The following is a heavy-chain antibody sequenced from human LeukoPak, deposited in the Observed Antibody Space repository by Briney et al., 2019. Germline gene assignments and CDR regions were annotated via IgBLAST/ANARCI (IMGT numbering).Heavy chain of an antibody. Sequence: PSETLSLTCTVSGGSISRIGYYWGWIRQSPVKGLEWIGYIYHTGSTYYNPSLESRVTISLDTSKNQFSLKLSSVTAADTAVYYCAKNQAVDIVATIGYWGQGTLVTVSS. CDR1: GGSISRIGYY. CDR2: IYHTGST. V-gene: IGHV4-39*07. D-gene: IGHD5-12*01. CDR3: AKNQAVDIVATIGY. J-gene: IGHJ4*02.